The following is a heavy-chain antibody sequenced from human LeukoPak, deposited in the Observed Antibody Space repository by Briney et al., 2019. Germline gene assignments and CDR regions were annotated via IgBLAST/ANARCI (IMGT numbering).Heavy chain of an antibody. Sequence: SGGSRRLSCAASGLTVSRNYMGWVRQAPGKGLEWVSVFYSDGSIYVADSVKGRFTNSKDTSKNTVYLQMNSLRVEDTAVYYCAREALTNSRLPYGMDVWGQGTTVTVSS. J-gene: IGHJ6*02. D-gene: IGHD1-14*01. V-gene: IGHV3-53*01. CDR1: GLTVSRNY. CDR3: AREALTNSRLPYGMDV. CDR2: FYSDGSI.